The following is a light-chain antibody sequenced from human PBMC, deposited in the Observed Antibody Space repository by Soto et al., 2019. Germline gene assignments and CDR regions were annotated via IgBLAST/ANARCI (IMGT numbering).Light chain of an antibody. CDR1: QGISRY. CDR3: HQYGSSPRT. Sequence: DIQLTQSPSFLSASVGDRVTITCRASQGISRYLAWYQQKSGKAPKLLIYAASTLQSGVPSRFSGSGSGTEFTLTISSLQPADFAVYYCHQYGSSPRTFGQGTNLEIK. V-gene: IGKV1-9*01. J-gene: IGKJ2*01. CDR2: AAS.